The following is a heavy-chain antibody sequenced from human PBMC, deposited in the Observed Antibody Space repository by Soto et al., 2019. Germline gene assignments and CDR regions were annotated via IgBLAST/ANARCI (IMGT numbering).Heavy chain of an antibody. CDR2: ISHLEST. CDR3: ARGGGYDSFDY. D-gene: IGHD5-12*01. J-gene: IGHJ4*02. CDR1: GASISYGGFS. V-gene: IGHV4-30-2*06. Sequence: SETLSLTCTVSGASISYGGFSWSWIRQSPGKGLEWIGYISHLESTYFHPSFKGRLTMSIDRTRNQFSLKLSSVTAADMAVYYCARGGGYDSFDYWGQGVLVTVSS.